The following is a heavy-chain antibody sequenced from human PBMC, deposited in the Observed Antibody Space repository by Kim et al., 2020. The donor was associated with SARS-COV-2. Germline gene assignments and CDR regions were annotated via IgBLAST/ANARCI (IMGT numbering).Heavy chain of an antibody. V-gene: IGHV4-34*01. CDR1: GGSFSGYY. Sequence: SETPSLTCAVYGGSFSGYYWSWIRQPPGKGLEWIGEINHSGSTNYNPSLKSRVTISVDTSKNQFSLKLSSVTAADTAVYYCARGPRVGATRVGPGSFDYWGQGPLVTVSS. D-gene: IGHD1-26*01. CDR3: ARGPRVGATRVGPGSFDY. CDR2: INHSGST. J-gene: IGHJ4*02.